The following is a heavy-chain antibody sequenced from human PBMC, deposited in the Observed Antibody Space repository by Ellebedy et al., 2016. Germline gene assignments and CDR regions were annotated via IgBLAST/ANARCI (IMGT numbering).Heavy chain of an antibody. D-gene: IGHD6-19*01. CDR1: GFTFSSYA. J-gene: IGHJ4*02. CDR3: ARDHIAVAGYREFPY. V-gene: IGHV3-30-3*01. CDR2: ISYDGSNK. Sequence: GGSLRLSCAASGFTFSSYAMHWVRQAPGKGLEWVAVISYDGSNKYYADSVKGRFTISRDNSKNTLYLQMNSLRAEDTAVYYCARDHIAVAGYREFPYWGQGTLVTVSS.